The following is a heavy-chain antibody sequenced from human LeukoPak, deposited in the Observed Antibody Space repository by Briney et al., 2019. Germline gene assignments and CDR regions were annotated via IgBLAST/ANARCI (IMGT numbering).Heavy chain of an antibody. J-gene: IGHJ4*02. CDR1: RGTFSSDT. V-gene: IGHV1-69*02. CDR2: IIPILGIA. Sequence: SGKVSCRASRGTFSSDTISGVRQARGQGLEWMGRIIPILGIANYAQKFQGRVTITADKSTSTAYMELSSLRSEDTAVYYCARLPDDYWGQGTLVTVSS. CDR3: ARLPDDY.